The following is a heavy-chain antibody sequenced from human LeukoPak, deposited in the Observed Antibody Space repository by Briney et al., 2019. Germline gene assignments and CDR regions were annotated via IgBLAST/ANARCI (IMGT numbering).Heavy chain of an antibody. D-gene: IGHD6-19*01. V-gene: IGHV3-66*01. CDR3: AKDRDRYSSAMGY. J-gene: IGHJ4*02. CDR1: GFTVSSNY. CDR2: IYSGGST. Sequence: GGSLRLSCAASGFTVSSNYMSWVRQAPGKGLEWVSVIYSGGSTYYADSVKGRFTISRDNSKNTLYLQMNSLRAEDTAVYYCAKDRDRYSSAMGYWGQGTLVTVSS.